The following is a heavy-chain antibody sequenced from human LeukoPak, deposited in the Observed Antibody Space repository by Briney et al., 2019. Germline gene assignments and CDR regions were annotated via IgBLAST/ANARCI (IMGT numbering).Heavy chain of an antibody. CDR3: ARSQGSYAYFGMDV. Sequence: SETLSLTCTVSGGSISSYYWSWIRQPPGKGLEWIGYIYYSGSTNYNPSLKSRVTISVDTSKNQFSLKLSSVTAADTAVYYCARSQGSYAYFGMDVWGQGTTVTVSS. CDR2: IYYSGST. J-gene: IGHJ6*02. V-gene: IGHV4-59*01. CDR1: GGSISSYY. D-gene: IGHD1-26*01.